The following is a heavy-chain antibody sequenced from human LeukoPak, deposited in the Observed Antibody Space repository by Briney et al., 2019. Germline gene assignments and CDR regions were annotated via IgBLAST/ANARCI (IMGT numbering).Heavy chain of an antibody. D-gene: IGHD6-19*01. CDR1: GGSISSGSDY. CDR2: IDTSGGT. J-gene: IGHJ5*02. V-gene: IGHV4-61*09. Sequence: SETLSLTCTVSGGSISSGSDYWSWIRQPAGKGLEWIGHIDTSGGTNYNPSLKSRVTISVDTSKNQFSLELSSVTAADTAVYYCVRDHLAVAGMRLAWFDPRGQGTVVTVSS. CDR3: VRDHLAVAGMRLAWFDP.